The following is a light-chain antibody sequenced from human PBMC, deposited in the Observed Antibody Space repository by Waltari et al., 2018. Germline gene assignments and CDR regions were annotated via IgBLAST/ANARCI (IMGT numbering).Light chain of an antibody. CDR2: EAN. CDR3: YAYAGTRGV. J-gene: IGLJ1*01. V-gene: IGLV2-23*01. Sequence: QSALTQPASVSGSPGQSITIPCTGTSSDIASSNLVSWYQQHPGKAPKLIIYEANERPSGVSSRFSGSKSGNTASLTISGPQAEDEANYYCYAYAGTRGVFGTGTKVTVL. CDR1: SSDIASSNL.